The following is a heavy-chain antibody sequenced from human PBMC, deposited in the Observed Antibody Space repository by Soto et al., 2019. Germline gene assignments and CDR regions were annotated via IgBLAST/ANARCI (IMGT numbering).Heavy chain of an antibody. CDR3: AHRPFNSAWHDAYDI. Sequence: QITLKESGPTLVKPTETLTLTCTFSGFSLSDRGEGVGWIRQPPGKALEWLAIIYWDDDKRYSPSLRTTFTITKDTSKNQVVLATTNTDPVDTATYFCAHRPFNSAWHDAYDIWGPGTMVTVSS. D-gene: IGHD5-18*01. J-gene: IGHJ3*02. V-gene: IGHV2-5*02. CDR2: IYWDDDK. CDR1: GFSLSDRGEG.